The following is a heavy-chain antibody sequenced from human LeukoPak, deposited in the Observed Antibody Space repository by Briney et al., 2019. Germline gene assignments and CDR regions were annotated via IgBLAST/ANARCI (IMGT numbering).Heavy chain of an antibody. CDR2: IYYSGST. CDR3: ARVPDTAMVRDPWLDP. D-gene: IGHD5-18*01. J-gene: IGHJ5*02. Sequence: PSETLSLTCTVSGGSISSGGYYWSWIRQHPGKGLEWIGYIYYSGSTYYNPSLKSRVTISVDTSKNQFSPKLSSVTAADTAVYYCARVPDTAMVRDPWLDPWGQGTLVTVSS. CDR1: GGSISSGGYY. V-gene: IGHV4-31*03.